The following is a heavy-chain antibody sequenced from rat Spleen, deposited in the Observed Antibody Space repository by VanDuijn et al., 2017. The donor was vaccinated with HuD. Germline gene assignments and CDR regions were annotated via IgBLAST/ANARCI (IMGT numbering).Heavy chain of an antibody. V-gene: IGHV5-58*01. CDR3: VRHGTINTMVRYYFDY. CDR1: GFTFSSYW. J-gene: IGHJ2*01. CDR2: INTDGGST. Sequence: EVQLVETGGGLVQPGRSLKLSCVVSGFTFSSYWMYWIRQAPGKGLEWVSSINTDGGSTYYSDSVKGRFTVSRDNAKSTLYLQRDSLRSEDTATYYCVRHGTINTMVRYYFDYWGQGDMVTVSS. D-gene: IGHD1-1*01.